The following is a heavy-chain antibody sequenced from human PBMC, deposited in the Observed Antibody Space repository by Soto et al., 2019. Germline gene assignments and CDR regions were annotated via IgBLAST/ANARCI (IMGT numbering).Heavy chain of an antibody. J-gene: IGHJ4*02. CDR1: GYDFADHY. CDR2: ISPDGGST. CDR3: ARAPRGGVIIVITSAQIDY. Sequence: ASVKVSWKACGYDFADHYMHWVRQAPGQGLEWMGIISPDGGSTRYSQKFQARITITRDTSTSTVYMELSSLRAEDAAVYYCARAPRGGVIIVITSAQIDYWGQGTLVTVSS. V-gene: IGHV1-46*01. D-gene: IGHD3-10*01.